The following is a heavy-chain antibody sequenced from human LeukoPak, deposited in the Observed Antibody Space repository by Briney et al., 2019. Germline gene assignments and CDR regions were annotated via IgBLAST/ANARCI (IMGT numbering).Heavy chain of an antibody. V-gene: IGHV3-23*01. J-gene: IGHJ5*02. Sequence: AISGSGGSTYYADSVKGRFTISRDNSKDTLYLQMSSLRAEDTAVYYCAKGPSSSWFEWFDPWGQGTLVTVSS. D-gene: IGHD6-13*01. CDR2: ISGSGGST. CDR3: AKGPSSSWFEWFDP.